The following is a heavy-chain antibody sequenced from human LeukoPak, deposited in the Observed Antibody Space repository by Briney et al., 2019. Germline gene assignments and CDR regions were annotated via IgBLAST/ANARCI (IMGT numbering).Heavy chain of an antibody. CDR2: ITGSADIT. Sequence: PGGSLRLSCAASGFTFSNYGMNWVRQAPGKGLEWVSGITGSADITYYADSVKGRFTISRDNSKNTLYLQINSLRAEDTAVYFCARGFRGDNFDYWGQGTLVTVSS. J-gene: IGHJ4*02. CDR3: ARGFRGDNFDY. CDR1: GFTFSNYG. V-gene: IGHV3-23*01. D-gene: IGHD7-27*01.